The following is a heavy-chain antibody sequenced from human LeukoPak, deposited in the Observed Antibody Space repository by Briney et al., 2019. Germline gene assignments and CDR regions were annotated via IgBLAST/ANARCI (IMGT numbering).Heavy chain of an antibody. CDR1: GFNFSTSW. Sequence: GGSLRLSCAASGFNFSTSWMNWVRQAPGKGPVCVSRINTDGSSRSYADSVKGRFTISRDNAKNTLYLQMNSLRAEDTAIYYCTRASAGLSYLDLWGRGTLVTISS. J-gene: IGHJ2*01. V-gene: IGHV3-74*01. CDR3: TRASAGLSYLDL. D-gene: IGHD3/OR15-3a*01. CDR2: INTDGSSR.